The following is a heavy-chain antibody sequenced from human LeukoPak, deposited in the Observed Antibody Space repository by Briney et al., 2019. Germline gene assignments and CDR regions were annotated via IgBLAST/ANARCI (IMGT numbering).Heavy chain of an antibody. D-gene: IGHD2-2*01. CDR1: GFTFSSYS. Sequence: GGSLRLSCAASGFTFSSYSMNWVRQAPGKGLEWVSSISSSSSYIYYVDSVKGRFTISRDNAKNSLYLQMNSLRAEDTAVYYCARDEGNSRVRGWPAAPIHDYWGQGTLVTVSS. CDR2: ISSSSSYI. CDR3: ARDEGNSRVRGWPAAPIHDY. V-gene: IGHV3-21*01. J-gene: IGHJ4*02.